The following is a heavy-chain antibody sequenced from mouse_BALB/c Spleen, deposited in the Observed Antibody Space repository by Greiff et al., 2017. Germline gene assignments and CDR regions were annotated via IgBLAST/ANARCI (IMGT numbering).Heavy chain of an antibody. V-gene: IGHV5-17*02. Sequence: EVKLVESGGGLVQPGGSRKLSCAASGFTFSSFGMHWVRQAPEKGLEWVAYISSGSSTIYYADTVKGRFTISRDNPKNTLFLQMTSLRSEDTAMYYCARDYYGSWWYFDVWGAGTTVTVSS. CDR1: GFTFSSFG. CDR3: ARDYYGSWWYFDV. CDR2: ISSGSSTI. J-gene: IGHJ1*01. D-gene: IGHD1-1*01.